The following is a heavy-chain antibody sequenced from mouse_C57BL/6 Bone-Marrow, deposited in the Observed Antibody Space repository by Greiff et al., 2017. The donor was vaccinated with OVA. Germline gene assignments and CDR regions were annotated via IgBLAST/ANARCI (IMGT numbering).Heavy chain of an antibody. CDR2: IDPSDSYT. CDR3: ARIANYFDY. V-gene: IGHV1-59*01. Sequence: VKLQQPGAELVRPGTSVKLSCKASGYTFTSYWMHWVKQRPGQGLEWIGVIDPSDSYTNYNQKFKGKATLTVDTSSSTAYMQLSSLTSEDSAVYYCARIANYFDYWGQGTTLTVSS. CDR1: GYTFTSYW. J-gene: IGHJ2*01.